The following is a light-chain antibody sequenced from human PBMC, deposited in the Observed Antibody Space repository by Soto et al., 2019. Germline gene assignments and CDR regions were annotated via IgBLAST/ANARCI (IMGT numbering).Light chain of an antibody. CDR3: QHYNNWPLT. CDR1: QTVSRN. J-gene: IGKJ4*01. V-gene: IGKV3D-15*01. CDR2: DAS. Sequence: EVVMTQSPATLSVSPGERATLSCRASQTVSRNLAWYQQRPGQAPRLLIYDASNRATGIPARFSGSGSGTDFTLTISSLQSEDFAVYYCQHYNNWPLTFGGGTKVDIK.